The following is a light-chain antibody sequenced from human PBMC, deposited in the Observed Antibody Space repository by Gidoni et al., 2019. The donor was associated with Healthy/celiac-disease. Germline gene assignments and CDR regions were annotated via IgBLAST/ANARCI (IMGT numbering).Light chain of an antibody. CDR1: SSNIGNNS. CDR3: TTWDDSLNGVV. V-gene: IGLV1-36*01. CDR2: YDD. J-gene: IGLJ2*01. Sequence: QSVLTQPPSVSEAPRQRVTISCSGSSSNIGNNSVNWFQQLPGKAPKLLIYYDDLLPSGVSDRFSASKSGTSASLAISGLQSEEEADYYCTTWDDSLNGVVFGGGTKLTVL.